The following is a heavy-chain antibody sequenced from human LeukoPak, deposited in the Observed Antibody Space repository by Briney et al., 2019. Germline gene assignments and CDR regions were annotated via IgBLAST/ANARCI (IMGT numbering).Heavy chain of an antibody. Sequence: SETLSLTCTVSGGSISSYYWSWIRQPPGKGLEWIGYIYYSGSTSYNPSLKSRVTISVDTSKNQFSLKLSSVTAADTAVYYCARALRGYSGYDLDFDYWGQGTLVTVSS. J-gene: IGHJ4*02. V-gene: IGHV4-59*01. CDR3: ARALRGYSGYDLDFDY. CDR2: IYYSGST. CDR1: GGSISSYY. D-gene: IGHD5-12*01.